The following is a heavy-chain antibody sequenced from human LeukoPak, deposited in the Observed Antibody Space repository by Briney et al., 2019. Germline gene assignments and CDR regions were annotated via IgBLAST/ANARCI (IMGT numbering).Heavy chain of an antibody. CDR1: GFTFSSYG. Sequence: GGSLRLSCAASGFTFSSYGMHWVRQAPGKGLEWVAVISYDGSNKYYADSVKGRFTISRDNSKNTLYLQMNSLRDEDTAVYYCAKLGIGSSPVVYWGQGTLVTVSS. V-gene: IGHV3-30*18. CDR2: ISYDGSNK. CDR3: AKLGIGSSPVVY. J-gene: IGHJ4*02. D-gene: IGHD5/OR15-5a*01.